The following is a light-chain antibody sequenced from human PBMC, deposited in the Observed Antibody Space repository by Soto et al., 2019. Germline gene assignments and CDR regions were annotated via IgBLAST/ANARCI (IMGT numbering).Light chain of an antibody. J-gene: IGKJ1*01. V-gene: IGKV3-20*01. CDR2: GAS. CDR3: QQYASSVT. Sequence: EILLTQSPDSLSLSPGDRATLSCRASQSFSSTFFAWYQQKPGQAPRLLIYGASSRATGIPDRFSGSRSGTEFTLTISRLEPEDFAVYYCQQYASSVTFGQGTKVEIK. CDR1: QSFSSTF.